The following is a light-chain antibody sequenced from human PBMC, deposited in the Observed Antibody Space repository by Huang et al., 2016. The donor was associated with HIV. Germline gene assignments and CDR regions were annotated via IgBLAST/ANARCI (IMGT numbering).Light chain of an antibody. CDR2: GAS. CDR3: QQYGGSPLT. Sequence: EIVLTPSPGTLSLSPGERATLSCRASQSVSNYLAWYQHKPSQAPRLLIYGASSRATGIPDRFGGSGSGTDFTLNISRLEPEDFAFYYCQQYGGSPLTFGGGIKVETK. V-gene: IGKV3-20*01. CDR1: QSVSNY. J-gene: IGKJ4*01.